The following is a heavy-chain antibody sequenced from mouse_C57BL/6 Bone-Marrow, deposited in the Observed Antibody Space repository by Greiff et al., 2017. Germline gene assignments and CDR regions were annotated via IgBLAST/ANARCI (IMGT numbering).Heavy chain of an antibody. CDR3: ARLGTTVVAHWYFDV. J-gene: IGHJ1*03. CDR1: GYAFTNYL. D-gene: IGHD1-1*01. CDR2: IDPGSGGT. Sequence: VKLMESGAELVRPGTSVKVSCKASGYAFTNYLIEWVKQRPGQGLEWIGVIDPGSGGTNYNEKIKGKGTLTADKSSSTAYMQLSSLTSDVSAVYFCARLGTTVVAHWYFDVWGTGTTVTVSS. V-gene: IGHV1-54*01.